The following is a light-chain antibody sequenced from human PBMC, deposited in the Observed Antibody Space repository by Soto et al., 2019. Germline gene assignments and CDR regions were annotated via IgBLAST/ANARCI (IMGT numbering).Light chain of an antibody. CDR1: ASDIGNYNW. CDR2: AVN. Sequence: QSVLTQPASVSGSPGQSITISRTGTASDIGNYNWVSWYQQYPGKAPKLMIYAVNNRPSGVSNRFSASKSGNTASLTISGLQAEDEADYYCSSYRAYSTLWVFGGGTQLTVL. J-gene: IGLJ3*02. V-gene: IGLV2-14*01. CDR3: SSYRAYSTLWV.